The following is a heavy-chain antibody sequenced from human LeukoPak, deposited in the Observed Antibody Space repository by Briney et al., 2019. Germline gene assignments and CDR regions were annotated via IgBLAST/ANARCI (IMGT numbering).Heavy chain of an antibody. J-gene: IGHJ6*04. CDR1: GFTFSSYS. Sequence: GGSLRLSCAASGFTFSSYSMNWVRQAPGKGLEWVSAISGSGGTSYYADSVKGRFTISRDNAKNSLYLQMNSLRAEDTAVYYCAELGITMIGGVWGKGTTVTISS. CDR2: ISGSGGTS. CDR3: AELGITMIGGV. V-gene: IGHV3-48*04. D-gene: IGHD3-10*02.